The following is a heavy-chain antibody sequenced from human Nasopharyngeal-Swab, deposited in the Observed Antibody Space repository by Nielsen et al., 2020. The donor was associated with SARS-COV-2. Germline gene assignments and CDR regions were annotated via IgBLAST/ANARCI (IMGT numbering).Heavy chain of an antibody. CDR3: AAPSRYCSSTRCTYYYYGMDV. CDR2: ISSSSSDI. D-gene: IGHD2-2*01. CDR1: GFTFSSYT. J-gene: IGHJ6*02. V-gene: IGHV3-21*06. Sequence: GGSLRLSCTASGFTFSSYTMNWVRQAPGKGLEWVSSISSSSSDIYYADSVKGRITISRDNAKNSLYLQMDSLRAEDTAVYYCAAPSRYCSSTRCTYYYYGMDVWGQGTTVTVSS.